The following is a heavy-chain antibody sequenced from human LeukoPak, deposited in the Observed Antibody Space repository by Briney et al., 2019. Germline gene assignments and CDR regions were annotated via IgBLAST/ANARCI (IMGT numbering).Heavy chain of an antibody. CDR1: GGSINTGDYY. Sequence: SETLSLTCSVSGGSINTGDYYWSWIRQHPGKGLEWVGYIYHGGNTYYNPSLRSRLTISVDTSKNQFSLKLSSVTAADTAVYYCARETFHCTTTICYPYYFDFWGQGILVTVSS. V-gene: IGHV4-31*03. CDR2: IYHGGNT. D-gene: IGHD2-2*01. CDR3: ARETFHCTTTICYPYYFDF. J-gene: IGHJ4*02.